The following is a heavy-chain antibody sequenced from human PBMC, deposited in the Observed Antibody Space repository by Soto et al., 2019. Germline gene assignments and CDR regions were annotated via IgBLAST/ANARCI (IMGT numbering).Heavy chain of an antibody. V-gene: IGHV4-39*01. D-gene: IGHD2-15*01. J-gene: IGHJ4*02. CDR3: ARRTELLPYYFDY. CDR2: IYYSGTT. CDR1: GGSISSRSSY. Sequence: QLQLQESGPGLVKPSETLSLTCTVSGGSISSRSSYWGWIRQPPGKGLEWIGSIYYSGTTYYNPSLKSQVTISVDTSKNQFSLKLSSVTAADTAVYYCARRTELLPYYFDYWGQGTLVTVSS.